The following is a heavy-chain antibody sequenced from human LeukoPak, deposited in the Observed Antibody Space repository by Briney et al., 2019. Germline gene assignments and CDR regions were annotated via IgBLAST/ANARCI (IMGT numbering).Heavy chain of an antibody. CDR3: ARKEGSYYDSSGYYRI. D-gene: IGHD3-22*01. V-gene: IGHV3-7*01. J-gene: IGHJ4*02. CDR2: IKQDGSEK. CDR1: GFTFSSYW. Sequence: PGGSLRLSCAASGFTFSSYWMSWVRQAPGKGLEWVANIKQDGSEKYYVDSVKGRFTISRDNAKNSLYLQMNSLRAEDTAVYYCARKEGSYYDSSGYYRIWGQGTLVTVSS.